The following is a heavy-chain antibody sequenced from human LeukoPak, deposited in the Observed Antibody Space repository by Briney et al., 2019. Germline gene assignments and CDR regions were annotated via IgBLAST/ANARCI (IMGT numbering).Heavy chain of an antibody. V-gene: IGHV4-59*12. J-gene: IGHJ3*02. CDR1: GGPISYYY. Sequence: PSETLSLTCTVSGGPISYYYWSWIRQPPGKGLEWIGNIYYSGSTNYNPSLKSRVTMSVDTSKNQFSLKLSSVTAADTAVYCCARDLYSSGWTDAFDIWGQGTMVTVSS. D-gene: IGHD6-19*01. CDR2: IYYSGST. CDR3: ARDLYSSGWTDAFDI.